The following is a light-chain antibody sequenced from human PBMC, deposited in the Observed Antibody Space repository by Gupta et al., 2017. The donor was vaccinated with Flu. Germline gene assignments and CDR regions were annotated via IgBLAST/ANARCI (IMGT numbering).Light chain of an antibody. CDR2: SAS. V-gene: IGKV4-1*01. J-gene: IGKJ4*01. Sequence: INGKTSENVYNSINRNYLAWYQQRPGQPPKLLIYSASTRESGVPDRFSGSGSWTDFTLTISSLQAEDVAVYYCQQYYSTPPNFGGGTKVEIK. CDR1: ENVYNSINRNY. CDR3: QQYYSTPPN.